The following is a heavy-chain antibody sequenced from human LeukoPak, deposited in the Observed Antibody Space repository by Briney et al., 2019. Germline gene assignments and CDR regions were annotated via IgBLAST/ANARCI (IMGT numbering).Heavy chain of an antibody. J-gene: IGHJ4*02. V-gene: IGHV3-23*01. Sequence: GGSLRLSCAASGFTFSGYAMRWVRQAPGKGLEWVSAISDSGGSTYYADSVKGRFTISRDNSKNTLYLQMNSLRAEDTAVYYCAKEPDYVWGGYRSSEPVRWGQRTLVTLSS. D-gene: IGHD3-16*02. CDR2: ISDSGGST. CDR3: AKEPDYVWGGYRSSEPVR. CDR1: GFTFSGYA.